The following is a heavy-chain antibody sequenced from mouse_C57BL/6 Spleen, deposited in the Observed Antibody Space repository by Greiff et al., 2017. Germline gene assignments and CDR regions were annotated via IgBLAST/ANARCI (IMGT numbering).Heavy chain of an antibody. CDR2: IYPRSGNT. Sequence: LVESGAELARPGASVKLSCKASGYTFTSYGISWVKQRTGQGLEWIGEIYPRSGNTYYNEKFKGKATLTADKSSSTAYMELRSLTSEDSAVYFCARWGQLGYFDYWGQGTTLTVSS. CDR1: GYTFTSYG. J-gene: IGHJ2*01. CDR3: ARWGQLGYFDY. V-gene: IGHV1-81*01. D-gene: IGHD4-1*02.